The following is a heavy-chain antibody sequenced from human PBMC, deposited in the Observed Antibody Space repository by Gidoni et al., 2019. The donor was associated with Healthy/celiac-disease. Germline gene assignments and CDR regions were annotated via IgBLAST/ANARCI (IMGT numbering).Heavy chain of an antibody. Sequence: QVQLVQSGAEVKKPGASVKVSCKASGYTFTSYAMHWVRQAPGQRLEWMGWINAGNGNTKYSQKFQGRVTITRDTSASTAYMELSSLRSEDTAVYYCARISVDGYNFVDYWGQGTLVTVSS. J-gene: IGHJ4*02. CDR1: GYTFTSYA. CDR2: INAGNGNT. CDR3: ARISVDGYNFVDY. D-gene: IGHD5-12*01. V-gene: IGHV1-3*01.